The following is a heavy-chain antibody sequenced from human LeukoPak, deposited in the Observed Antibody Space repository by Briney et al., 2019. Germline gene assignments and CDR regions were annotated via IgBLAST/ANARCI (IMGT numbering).Heavy chain of an antibody. Sequence: GGSLRLSCAASGFTFSSYAMSWVRQAPGKGLEWVSAISGSGGSTYYADSVKGRFTISRDNSRNTLYLQMNSLRAEDTAVYYCAKMKGSSGWFDPWGQGTLVTVSS. J-gene: IGHJ5*02. CDR1: GFTFSSYA. D-gene: IGHD1-26*01. CDR2: ISGSGGST. V-gene: IGHV3-23*01. CDR3: AKMKGSSGWFDP.